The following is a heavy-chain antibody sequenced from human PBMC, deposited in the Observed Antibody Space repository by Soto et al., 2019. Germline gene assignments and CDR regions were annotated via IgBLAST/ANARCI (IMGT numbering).Heavy chain of an antibody. V-gene: IGHV3-64D*06. D-gene: IGHD3-22*01. J-gene: IGHJ4*02. CDR3: VKPKYYESSGYGGDLKNY. CDR2: ISSNGVST. CDR1: GLNCRSYG. Sequence: GGLMRVPCSASGLNCRSYGRHWVRQDTGKGLEYVSEISSNGVSTYYADSVKGRCTISRDYSKNTLYLQMNSLILDDTGVYYCVKPKYYESSGYGGDLKNYWGQGTLVTVSS.